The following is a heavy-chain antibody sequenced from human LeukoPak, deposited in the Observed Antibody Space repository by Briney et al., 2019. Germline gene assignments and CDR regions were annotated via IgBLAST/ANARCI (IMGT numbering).Heavy chain of an antibody. Sequence: SETLSPTCAVYGGSFSGYYWSWIRQPPGKGLEWIGEIKHSVSTNYNPSLKSRVTISVYTSKNQFSLKLSSVTAADTAVYYCARGRISGIAAAGTIFDYWGQGTLVTVSS. CDR3: ARGRISGIAAAGTIFDY. D-gene: IGHD6-13*01. CDR2: IKHSVST. CDR1: GGSFSGYY. V-gene: IGHV4-34*01. J-gene: IGHJ4*02.